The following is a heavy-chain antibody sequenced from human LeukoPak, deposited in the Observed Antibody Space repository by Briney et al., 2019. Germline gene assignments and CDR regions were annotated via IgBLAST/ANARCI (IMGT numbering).Heavy chain of an antibody. CDR2: ISWNSGSI. CDR3: ARSRGYSYEFDY. J-gene: IGHJ4*02. Sequence: GRSLSLSCAASGFTFDDYAMHWVRQAPGKGLQWVSGISWNSGSIGYADSVKGRFTISRDNAKNSLYLQMNSLRAEDMALYYCARSRGYSYEFDYWGQGTLVTVSS. V-gene: IGHV3-9*03. D-gene: IGHD5-18*01. CDR1: GFTFDDYA.